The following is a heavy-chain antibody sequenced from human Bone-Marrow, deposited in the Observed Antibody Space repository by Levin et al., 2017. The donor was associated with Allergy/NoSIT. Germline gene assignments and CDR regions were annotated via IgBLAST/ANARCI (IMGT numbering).Heavy chain of an antibody. D-gene: IGHD6-13*01. CDR3: AKAGSSWYIEIDH. CDR1: RFPFRTSA. CDR2: ISAGGGNT. J-gene: IGHJ4*02. V-gene: IGHV3-23*01. Sequence: LSLTCAASRFPFRTSAMSWVRQAPGKGLEWVSVISAGGGNTNYAESVKGRFTISRDNSKDTLYLQMNSLTAEDTAVYYCAKAGSSWYIEIDHWGQGTLVTVSS.